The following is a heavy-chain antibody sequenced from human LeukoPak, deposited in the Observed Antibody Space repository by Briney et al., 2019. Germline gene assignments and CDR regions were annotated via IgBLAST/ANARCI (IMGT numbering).Heavy chain of an antibody. CDR2: ISSNGGST. CDR3: VKDPRYSSSWYGSYFDY. CDR1: GFTFSSYA. Sequence: TGGSLRLSCSASGFTFSSYAMHWVRQAPGKGLEYVSAISSNGGSTYYADSEKGRFAISRDNSKNTLYLQMSSLRAGDTAVYYCVKDPRYSSSWYGSYFDYWGQGTLVTVSS. D-gene: IGHD6-13*01. J-gene: IGHJ4*02. V-gene: IGHV3-64D*06.